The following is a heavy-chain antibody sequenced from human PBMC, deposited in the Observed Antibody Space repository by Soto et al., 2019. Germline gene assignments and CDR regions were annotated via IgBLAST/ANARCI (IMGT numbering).Heavy chain of an antibody. V-gene: IGHV3-21*01. D-gene: IGHD1-20*01. CDR3: AVLVTGAIDY. Sequence: PGGSLRLSCAASGFTFSSYSMNWVLQAPGKGLEWVSSISSSSSYIYYADSVKGRFTISRDNAKNSQYLQMNSRRAVDTVVYYCAVLVTGAIDYWAQGSLVTVSA. CDR1: GFTFSSYS. CDR2: ISSSSSYI. J-gene: IGHJ4*02.